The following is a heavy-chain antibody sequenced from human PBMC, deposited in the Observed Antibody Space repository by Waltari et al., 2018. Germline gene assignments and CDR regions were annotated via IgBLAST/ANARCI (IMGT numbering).Heavy chain of an antibody. Sequence: QVYLQESGPGLVKPSQTLSLTCTVSGASINSRRFYWIWLRHHPGKGLEWVGYIYSNGDTFYNPSLKSRVIISVDKSRNQLSLKMTSATAADSAVYFCARAGDSYYAMDVWGQGTTVTVSS. J-gene: IGHJ6*02. V-gene: IGHV4-31*09. CDR1: GASINSRRFY. CDR2: IYSNGDT. D-gene: IGHD2-21*01. CDR3: ARAGDSYYAMDV.